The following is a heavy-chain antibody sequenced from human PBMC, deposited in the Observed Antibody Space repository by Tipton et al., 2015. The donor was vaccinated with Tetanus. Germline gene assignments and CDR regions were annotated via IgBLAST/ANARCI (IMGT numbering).Heavy chain of an antibody. D-gene: IGHD2-2*01. J-gene: IGHJ4*02. CDR2: VFDSGTS. CDR1: GGSISNSEYY. CDR3: AEGRRFCSSNSCHEYYFDS. Sequence: LRLSCSLSGGSISNSEYYWAWIRQPPGKGLEWIGSVFDSGTSYYNPSLKSRVTISVDTSKNHFSLLLSSVTAAETAVYYCAEGRRFCSSNSCHEYYFDSWGRGTLVTVSS. V-gene: IGHV4-39*02.